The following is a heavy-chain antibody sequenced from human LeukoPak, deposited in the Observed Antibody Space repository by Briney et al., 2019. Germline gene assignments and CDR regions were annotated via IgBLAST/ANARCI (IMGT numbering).Heavy chain of an antibody. CDR3: ARVGGEEAAAGTNWFDP. CDR1: GGTFSSYA. D-gene: IGHD6-13*01. Sequence: ASVKVSCKASGGTFSSYAISWVRQAPGQGLEWMGGIIPIFGTANYAQKFQGRVTITTDESTSTAYMELSSLRSEDTAVYYCARVGGEEAAAGTNWFDPWAREPWSPSPQ. V-gene: IGHV1-69*05. CDR2: IIPIFGTA. J-gene: IGHJ5*02.